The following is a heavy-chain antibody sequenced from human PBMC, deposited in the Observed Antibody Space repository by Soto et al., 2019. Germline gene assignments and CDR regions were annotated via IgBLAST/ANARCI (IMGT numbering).Heavy chain of an antibody. Sequence: ASVKVSCKASGYTFTSYAMHWVRQAPGQRLEWMGWINAGNGNTNYSQKFQGRVTITRDTSASTAYMELSSLRSEDTAVYYCARGVTPYSSGWYVYYYGMDVWGQGTTVTVSS. CDR1: GYTFTSYA. D-gene: IGHD6-19*01. CDR3: ARGVTPYSSGWYVYYYGMDV. CDR2: INAGNGNT. J-gene: IGHJ6*02. V-gene: IGHV1-3*01.